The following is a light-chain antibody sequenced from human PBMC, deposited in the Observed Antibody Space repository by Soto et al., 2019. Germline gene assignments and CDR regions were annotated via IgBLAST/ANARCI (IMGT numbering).Light chain of an antibody. CDR1: TGAVTSGHW. CDR3: LLSYGPPWV. CDR2: DTS. Sequence: QAVVTQEPSVTVSPGGTVTLTCGSNTGAVTSGHWPYWLQQTPGQAPRTLIYDTSTKPSWTPARFSGSLLGGKAALTLSGAQPEDEAEYYCLLSYGPPWVFGGGTKLTVL. V-gene: IGLV7-46*01. J-gene: IGLJ3*02.